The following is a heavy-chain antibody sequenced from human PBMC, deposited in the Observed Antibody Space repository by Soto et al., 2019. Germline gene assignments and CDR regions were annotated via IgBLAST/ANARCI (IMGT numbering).Heavy chain of an antibody. CDR2: ISASGIDT. CDR3: AKAHAIYYYYGMDV. CDR1: GFTFSRYA. Sequence: EVQLLESGGGLVQPGGSLRLSGAASGFTFSRYAMSWVRQAPGKGLEWVSSISASGIDTYYADSVKGRFTISRNKSKTTLYLQMNSLRAEDTAVYYCAKAHAIYYYYGMDVW. V-gene: IGHV3-23*01. D-gene: IGHD2-2*01. J-gene: IGHJ6*01.